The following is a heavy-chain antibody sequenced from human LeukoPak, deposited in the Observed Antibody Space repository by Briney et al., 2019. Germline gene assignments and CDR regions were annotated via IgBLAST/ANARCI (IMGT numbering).Heavy chain of an antibody. D-gene: IGHD6-13*01. CDR2: TYYRSRWFS. J-gene: IGHJ4*02. CDR1: GDSVSSNNAA. V-gene: IGHV6-1*01. Sequence: SQTLSLTCAISGDSVSSNNAAWNWIRQSPSRGLEWLGRTYYRSRWFSAYAPSVRSRITIKPDTSKSQFTLQLNSVTPEDTAVYYCVRARGYLENWGQGTLVTVSS. CDR3: VRARGYLEN.